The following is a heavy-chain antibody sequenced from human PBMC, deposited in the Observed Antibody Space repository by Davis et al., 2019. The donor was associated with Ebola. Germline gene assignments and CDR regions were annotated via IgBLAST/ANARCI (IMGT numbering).Heavy chain of an antibody. J-gene: IGHJ3*02. D-gene: IGHD4-23*01. CDR1: GGTFSSYA. Sequence: SVQVSCKASGGTFSSYAISWVRQAPGQGLEWMGGIIPIFGTANYAQNFQGRVTITADESTSTAYMELSSLRSEDTAVYYCATDYGGNGDDAFDIWGQGTMVTVSS. CDR3: ATDYGGNGDDAFDI. CDR2: IIPIFGTA. V-gene: IGHV1-69*13.